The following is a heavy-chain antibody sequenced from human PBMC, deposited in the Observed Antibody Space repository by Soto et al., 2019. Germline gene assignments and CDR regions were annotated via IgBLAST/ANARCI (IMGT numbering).Heavy chain of an antibody. D-gene: IGHD7-27*01. CDR2: IYNSGST. J-gene: IGHJ4*02. CDR3: AREGRWGWGSPLDY. CDR1: GASISNYY. Sequence: QVQLQESGPGLVKPSETLSLTCTVSGASISNYYWSWIRQPPGKGLEWIGYIYNSGSTNYNPSLKSRITMSVDTSKNQFSLKLSSVTTADTALYYCAREGRWGWGSPLDYWGQGILVTVSS. V-gene: IGHV4-59*01.